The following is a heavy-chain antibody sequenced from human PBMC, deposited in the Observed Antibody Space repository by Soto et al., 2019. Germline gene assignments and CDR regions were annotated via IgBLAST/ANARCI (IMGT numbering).Heavy chain of an antibody. CDR1: GGSFSGYY. Sequence: QVQLQQWGAGLLKPSETLSLTCAVYGGSFSGYYWSWIRQPPGKGLEWIGEINHSGSTNYNPSLKSRVTISIDTSTYQFSLKLTSVTAADTAVYYCARGRYFWYGDYGLFDYGGQGTLVTVSS. CDR2: INHSGST. CDR3: ARGRYFWYGDYGLFDY. V-gene: IGHV4-34*01. J-gene: IGHJ4*02. D-gene: IGHD4-17*01.